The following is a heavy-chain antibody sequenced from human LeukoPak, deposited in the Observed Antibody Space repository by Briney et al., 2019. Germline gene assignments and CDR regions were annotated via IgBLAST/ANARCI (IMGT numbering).Heavy chain of an antibody. J-gene: IGHJ4*02. D-gene: IGHD6-19*01. CDR3: AIDRYSSGWYTFDY. Sequence: GGSLRLSCAASGFTFSNFGINWVRQAPGKGLEWVSSISSSSSYIAYADSVKGRFTISRDNAKNSLDLQMNSLRAEDTAVYYCAIDRYSSGWYTFDYWGQGTLVTVSS. V-gene: IGHV3-21*01. CDR1: GFTFSNFG. CDR2: ISSSSSYI.